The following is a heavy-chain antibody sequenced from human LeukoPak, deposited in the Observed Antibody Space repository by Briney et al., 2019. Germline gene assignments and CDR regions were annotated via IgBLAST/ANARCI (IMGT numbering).Heavy chain of an antibody. V-gene: IGHV4-34*01. D-gene: IGHD2-2*01. CDR3: ARDPGIVVVPAYENAFDI. Sequence: SETLSLTCAVYGGSFSGYYWSWIRQPPGKGLEWIGSIYYSGSTYYNPSLKSRVTISVDTSKNQFSLKLSSVTAADTAVYYCARDPGIVVVPAYENAFDIWGQGTMVTVSS. CDR1: GGSFSGYY. J-gene: IGHJ3*02. CDR2: IYYSGST.